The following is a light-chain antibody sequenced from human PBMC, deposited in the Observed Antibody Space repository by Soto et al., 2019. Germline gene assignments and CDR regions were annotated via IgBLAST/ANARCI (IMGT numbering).Light chain of an antibody. Sequence: DIQMTQSPSTLSASVGDRVTITCRASQNISRWLAWYQQRPGKAPKLLIYKPSSLQSGDPPSFSGSGSWTEFTLTIGSLQPDDFATYYRQQYYSYPWTFGQGTKVEIK. CDR3: QQYYSYPWT. J-gene: IGKJ1*01. CDR1: QNISRW. V-gene: IGKV1-5*03. CDR2: KPS.